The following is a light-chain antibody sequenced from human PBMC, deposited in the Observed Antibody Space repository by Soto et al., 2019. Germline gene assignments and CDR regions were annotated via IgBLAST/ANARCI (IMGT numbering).Light chain of an antibody. CDR3: QQSYSTPPT. J-gene: IGKJ4*01. Sequence: DIQMTQSPSSLSASVGDRVTITCRASQSISSYLNWYQQKPGKAPKLLIYAASSLQSGVPSRFSGSGSGTDFTLTISSLQPEDFATYYCQQSYSTPPTSGGGTKVDI. V-gene: IGKV1-39*01. CDR2: AAS. CDR1: QSISSY.